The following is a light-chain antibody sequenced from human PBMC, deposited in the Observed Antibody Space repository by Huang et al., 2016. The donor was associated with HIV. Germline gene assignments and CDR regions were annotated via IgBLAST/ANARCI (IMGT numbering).Light chain of an antibody. Sequence: DVVMTQSPLSLPVTLGQPAAISCRSSQTLVHTDGNTYLNWFLQMPGQSPRRLIDKVANRDTGVPDRFSGSGSGIEFTLTISRVEAEDIGVYYCMQGTHWPPGSFGQGTKVEIK. J-gene: IGKJ1*01. V-gene: IGKV2-30*02. CDR1: QTLVHTDGNTY. CDR3: MQGTHWPPGS. CDR2: KVA.